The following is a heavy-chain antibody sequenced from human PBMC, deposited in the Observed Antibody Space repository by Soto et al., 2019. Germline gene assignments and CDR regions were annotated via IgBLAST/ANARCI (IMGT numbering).Heavy chain of an antibody. CDR1: RFTFSTYW. J-gene: IGHJ6*02. CDR2: INTDGSSI. Sequence: GGSLTLSCAASRFTFSTYWMDWVRQAPGKGLVWVSRINTDGSSISYADSVKGRFTISRDNAKNTLYLQMNSLRADDTAVYYCARARGSVYGMDVWGQGTMVTVSS. CDR3: ARARGSVYGMDV. V-gene: IGHV3-74*01. D-gene: IGHD6-25*01.